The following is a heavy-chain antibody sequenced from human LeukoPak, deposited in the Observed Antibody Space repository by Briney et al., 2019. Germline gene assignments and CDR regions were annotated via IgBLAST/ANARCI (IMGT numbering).Heavy chain of an antibody. V-gene: IGHV1-18*04. J-gene: IGHJ4*02. CDR1: GYTFTSYG. Sequence: GASVKVSCKASGYTFTSYGISWVRQAPGQGLEWMGWISAYNGNTNYAQKLQGRVTMTTDTSTSTAHMELRSLRSDDTAVYYCARANRMITFGGVIAEFDYWGQGTLVTVSS. CDR2: ISAYNGNT. D-gene: IGHD3-16*02. CDR3: ARANRMITFGGVIAEFDY.